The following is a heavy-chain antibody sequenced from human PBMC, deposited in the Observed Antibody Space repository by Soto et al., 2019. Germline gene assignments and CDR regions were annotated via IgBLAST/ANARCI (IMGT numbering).Heavy chain of an antibody. Sequence: GGSLRLSCAASGFMFSAYTMSWVRQAPGKGLEWLSSITSNSDHIDYADSVRGRFTVSRDNARKSLYLQMDSLGAEDTGVYYCATPYYYNHWGAGTLVTVSS. CDR2: ITSNSDHI. CDR3: ATPYYYNH. V-gene: IGHV3-21*04. J-gene: IGHJ4*02. CDR1: GFMFSAYT.